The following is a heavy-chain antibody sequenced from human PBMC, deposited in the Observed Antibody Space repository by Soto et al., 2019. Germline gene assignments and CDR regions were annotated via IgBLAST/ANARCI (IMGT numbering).Heavy chain of an antibody. CDR1: GGYFIGYD. D-gene: IGHD3-3*01. V-gene: IGHV4-34*01. CDR2: VNHSGST. Sequence: WATLSLTYAVYGGYFIGYDWSWIRQPPGKGLEWIGEVNHSGSTNYNPSLKSRVTISVDTSKDQFSLKLSSVTAADTAVYYCARGVDYDFWSGYRYYYYGMDVWGQGTTVTVSS. J-gene: IGHJ6*02. CDR3: ARGVDYDFWSGYRYYYYGMDV.